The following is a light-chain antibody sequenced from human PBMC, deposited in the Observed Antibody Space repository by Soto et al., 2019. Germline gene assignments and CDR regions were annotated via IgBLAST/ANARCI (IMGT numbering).Light chain of an antibody. J-gene: IGLJ1*01. CDR2: EGT. CDR1: NSDVGTHNL. V-gene: IGLV2-23*01. CDR3: CSYALL. Sequence: QSVLTQPASVSVSPGQSITISCTGTNSDVGTHNLVSWYQQHPGKAPKLIIYEGTKRPSGASNRFSGSKSGNTASLTISGLQAEDEADYYCCSYALLFGTGTKVTVL.